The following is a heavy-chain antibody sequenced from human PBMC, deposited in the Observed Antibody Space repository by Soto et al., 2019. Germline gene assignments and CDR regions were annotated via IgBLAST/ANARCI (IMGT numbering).Heavy chain of an antibody. J-gene: IGHJ5*02. CDR3: ARQIVVVPAATGDWFDP. Sequence: SETLSLTCTVSGGSISSGGYYWSWIRQHPGKGLEWIGYIYYSGSTYYNPSLKSRVTISVDTSKNQFSLKLSSVTAADTAVYYCARQIVVVPAATGDWFDPWGQGTPVTVSS. CDR2: IYYSGST. V-gene: IGHV4-31*03. CDR1: GGSISSGGYY. D-gene: IGHD2-2*01.